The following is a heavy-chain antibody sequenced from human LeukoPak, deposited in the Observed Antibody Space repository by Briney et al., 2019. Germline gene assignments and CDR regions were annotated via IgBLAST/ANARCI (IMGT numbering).Heavy chain of an antibody. CDR3: ARAYDSSAYYYGAFDY. D-gene: IGHD3-22*01. J-gene: IGHJ4*02. CDR1: GFTFSSYG. CDR2: IWYDGSNK. V-gene: IGHV3-33*07. Sequence: GRSLRLSCAASGFTFSSYGMYWVRQAPGKGLECVAVIWYDGSNKYYADSVKGRFTISRDNSKNTLYLQMNSLRAEDTGVYYCARAYDSSAYYYGAFDYWGQGTLVTVSS.